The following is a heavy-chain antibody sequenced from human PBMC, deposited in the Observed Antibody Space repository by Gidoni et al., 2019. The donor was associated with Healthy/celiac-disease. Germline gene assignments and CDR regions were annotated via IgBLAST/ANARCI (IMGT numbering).Heavy chain of an antibody. CDR1: GFTFSSYA. J-gene: IGHJ4*02. D-gene: IGHD4-17*01. Sequence: EVQLLESGGGLVQPGGSLRLSCAASGFTFSSYAMSWVRQAPGKGLEWVSAISGSGGTTYYADSGKGRFTISRDNSKNTLYLQMNSLRAEDTAVYYCAKDLPAYGGTPGGYWGQGTLVTVSS. V-gene: IGHV3-23*01. CDR2: ISGSGGTT. CDR3: AKDLPAYGGTPGGY.